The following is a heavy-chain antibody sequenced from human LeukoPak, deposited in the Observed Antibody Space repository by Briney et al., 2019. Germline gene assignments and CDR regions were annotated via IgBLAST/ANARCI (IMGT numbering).Heavy chain of an antibody. CDR1: GGTFSSYA. D-gene: IGHD4-17*01. CDR2: IIPILGIA. V-gene: IGHV1-69*04. J-gene: IGHJ4*02. Sequence: GASVKVSCKASGGTFSSYAISWVRQAPGQGLEWMGRIIPILGIANYAQKFQGRVTMTEDTSTDTAYMELSSLRSEDTAVYYCATDYGDFRLDYWGQGTLVTVSS. CDR3: ATDYGDFRLDY.